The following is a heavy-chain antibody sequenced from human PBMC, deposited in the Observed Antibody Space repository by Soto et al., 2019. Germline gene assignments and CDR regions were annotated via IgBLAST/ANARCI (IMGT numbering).Heavy chain of an antibody. Sequence: QAQLVQSVAEMKKPGASVKVSCKASGFAFTGYYIHWVRPAPGQGPEWMGWINVNSGGTDYAQKFQGRGTMTRETALSTAYMELRSLGSDATAVYFCARDLTWQPAYWLDPWGQGTLVTAS. CDR1: GFAFTGYY. CDR2: INVNSGGT. D-gene: IGHD2-2*01. CDR3: ARDLTWQPAYWLDP. J-gene: IGHJ5*02. V-gene: IGHV1-2*02.